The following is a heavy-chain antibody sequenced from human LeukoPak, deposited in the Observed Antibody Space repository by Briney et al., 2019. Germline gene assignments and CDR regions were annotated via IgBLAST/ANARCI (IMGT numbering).Heavy chain of an antibody. CDR2: ISSSSSI. CDR1: GFTFTAFT. J-gene: IGHJ3*02. Sequence: GGSLRLSCAASGFTFTAFTINWVRQAPGKGLEWVSSISSSSSIHFADSVKGRFTISRDNAKNSVSLQINSLRAEDTALYYCARDRHFVAFDIWGQGTMVTVSS. CDR3: ARDRHFVAFDI. V-gene: IGHV3-69-1*01.